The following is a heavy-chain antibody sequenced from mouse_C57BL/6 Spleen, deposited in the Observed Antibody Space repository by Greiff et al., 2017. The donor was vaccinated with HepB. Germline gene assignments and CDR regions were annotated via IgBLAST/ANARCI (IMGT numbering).Heavy chain of an antibody. Sequence: VQLQQPGAELVKPGASVKLSCKASGYTFTSYWMQWVKQRPGQGLEWIGEIDPSDSYTNYNQKLKGKATLTVDTSSSTAYMQLSSLTSEDSAVYYCARYYYGSSYVFDYWGQGTTLTVSS. CDR1: GYTFTSYW. D-gene: IGHD1-1*01. CDR3: ARYYYGSSYVFDY. J-gene: IGHJ2*01. V-gene: IGHV1-50*01. CDR2: IDPSDSYT.